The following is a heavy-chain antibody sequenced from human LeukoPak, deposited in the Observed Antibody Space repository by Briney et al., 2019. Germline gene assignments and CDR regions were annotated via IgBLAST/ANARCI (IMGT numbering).Heavy chain of an antibody. J-gene: IGHJ6*03. D-gene: IGHD6-6*01. Sequence: GGSLRLSCAASGFTFSSYSMNWVRQAPGKGLEWVSSISSSSSYIYYADSVKGRFTISRDNAKNSLYLQMNSLRAEDTAVYYCARDEYSSSYYYYYYYMDVWGKGTPVTVSS. CDR1: GFTFSSYS. CDR3: ARDEYSSSYYYYYYYMDV. CDR2: ISSSSSYI. V-gene: IGHV3-21*01.